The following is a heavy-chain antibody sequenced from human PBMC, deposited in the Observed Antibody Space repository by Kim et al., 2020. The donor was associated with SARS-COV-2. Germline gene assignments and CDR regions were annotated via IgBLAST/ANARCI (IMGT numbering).Heavy chain of an antibody. CDR3: ARGLKYQLLLYYYFDTDV. J-gene: IGHJ6*02. CDR1: GGSFSGYY. V-gene: IGHV4-34*01. Sequence: SETLSLTCAVYGGSFSGYYWNWIRQPPGKGLEWIGEINHSGSTNYNPSLESRVTISVDTSKNQFSLRLSSVTAADTAVYYCARGLKYQLLLYYYFDTDVWGQGTTVTVSS. D-gene: IGHD2-2*01. CDR2: INHSGST.